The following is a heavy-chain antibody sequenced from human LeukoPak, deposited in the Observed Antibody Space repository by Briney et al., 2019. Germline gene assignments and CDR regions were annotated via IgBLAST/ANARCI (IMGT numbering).Heavy chain of an antibody. Sequence: PGGSLRLSCAASGFTFSSYAMHWVRQAPGKGLEWVAVISYDGSNKYYADSVKGRFTISRDNPKNSLYLQMNSLRAEDTALYYCAKGSLLLRGGVFDYWGQGTPVTVSS. CDR3: AKGSLLLRGGVFDY. V-gene: IGHV3-30*04. CDR2: ISYDGSNK. D-gene: IGHD1-26*01. J-gene: IGHJ4*02. CDR1: GFTFSSYA.